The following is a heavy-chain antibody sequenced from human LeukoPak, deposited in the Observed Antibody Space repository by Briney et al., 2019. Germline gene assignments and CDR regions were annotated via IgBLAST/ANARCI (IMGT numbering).Heavy chain of an antibody. D-gene: IGHD2-15*01. CDR1: GFTFSTYW. Sequence: GRCLRLSCVASGFTFSTYWMSWVRQAPGKGLEWVASIKQEGSEKYYVDSVKGRFTISRDNAKNPLYLQMNRLRAEDTAVYYSARLLRPYFDYWGQGTLVTVSS. CDR2: IKQEGSEK. J-gene: IGHJ4*02. V-gene: IGHV3-7*05. CDR3: ARLLRPYFDY.